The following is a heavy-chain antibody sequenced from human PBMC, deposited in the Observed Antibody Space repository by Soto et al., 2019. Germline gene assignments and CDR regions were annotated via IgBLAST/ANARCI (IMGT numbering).Heavy chain of an antibody. J-gene: IGHJ4*02. Sequence: EVQLVESGGGLVQPGGSLRLSCAASGFTVSSNYMSWVRQAPGKGLEWVSVIYSGGSTYYADSVKGRFTISRDNSKNTLYLQMNSLRAEDTAVYYCARDPLVDSNYFDYWGQGTLVTVSS. V-gene: IGHV3-66*01. CDR2: IYSGGST. D-gene: IGHD2-2*01. CDR1: GFTVSSNY. CDR3: ARDPLVDSNYFDY.